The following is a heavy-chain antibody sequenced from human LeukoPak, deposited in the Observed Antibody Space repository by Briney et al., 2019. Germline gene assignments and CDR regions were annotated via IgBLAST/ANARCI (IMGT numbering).Heavy chain of an antibody. V-gene: IGHV3-66*03. CDR3: ARDYYGP. CDR2: IYSRGST. CDR1: GFTVSNNY. J-gene: IGHJ5*02. Sequence: GGSLRLSCAASGFTVSNNYMRWVRQAPGKGLEWVSSIYSRGSTSYVDTVKGRFTISRDNSKNTLFLQMNSLRVEDTAVYYCARDYYGPWGQGTLVTVSS. D-gene: IGHD3-22*01.